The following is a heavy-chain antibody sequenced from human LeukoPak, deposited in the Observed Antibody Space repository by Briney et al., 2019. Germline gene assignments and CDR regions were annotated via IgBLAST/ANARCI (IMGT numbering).Heavy chain of an antibody. J-gene: IGHJ4*02. Sequence: GGSLRLSCAASGVTFSSYGMHWVRQAPGKGLEWVALISSDGNDKLYGDSVKGRFTISRDDSKNTLYLQMNSLRAEDTAVYYCAANYDILTGYFVYWGQGTLVTVSS. D-gene: IGHD3-9*01. CDR1: GVTFSSYG. CDR3: AANYDILTGYFVY. CDR2: ISSDGNDK. V-gene: IGHV3-30*03.